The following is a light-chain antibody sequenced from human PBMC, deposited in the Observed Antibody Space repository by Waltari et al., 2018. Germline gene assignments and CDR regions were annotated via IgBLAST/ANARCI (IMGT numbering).Light chain of an antibody. CDR3: YSSTTRGTWV. Sequence: QSALTQPASVSGSPGQSLTISCTGTSSDVGFYNYVSWYQHHPGKAPKLLIYDVIPWPSGVSNRFSGSKSGNTASRTISGLQAEDEADYYCYSSTTRGTWVFGGGTRLTVL. V-gene: IGLV2-14*03. CDR1: SSDVGFYNY. J-gene: IGLJ3*02. CDR2: DVI.